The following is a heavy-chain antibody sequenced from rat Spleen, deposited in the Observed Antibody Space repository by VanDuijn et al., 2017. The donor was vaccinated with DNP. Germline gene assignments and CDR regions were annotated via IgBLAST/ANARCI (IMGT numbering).Heavy chain of an antibody. D-gene: IGHD1-11*01. CDR1: AFSLTTYN. J-gene: IGHJ2*01. Sequence: QVQLKESGPGLVQPSQTLSLACTFSAFSLTTYNVHWVRQPPGKGLEWMGARWNGVNTEYNSAFKSRLNISRDTYKSQGFLKMNSLQTDDPAQYICSRLGYGGYDYWGQGGLVTVSS. CDR3: SRLGYGGYDY. V-gene: IGHV2-1*01. CDR2: RWNGVNT.